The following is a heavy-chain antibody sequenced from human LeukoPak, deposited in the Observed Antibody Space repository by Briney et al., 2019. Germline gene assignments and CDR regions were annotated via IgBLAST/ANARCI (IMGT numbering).Heavy chain of an antibody. CDR1: GGSISSSSAY. Sequence: SDTLSLTCTVSGGSISSSSAYWRWIRQPPGKGLEWIGSIYYSKNTYYNLSLKSRVTISADTSKNQFSLTLGSVSATDTAVYYCVSARGFSYGYFDYWGQGTLVTVSS. J-gene: IGHJ4*02. D-gene: IGHD5-18*01. V-gene: IGHV4-39*01. CDR3: VSARGFSYGYFDY. CDR2: IYYSKNT.